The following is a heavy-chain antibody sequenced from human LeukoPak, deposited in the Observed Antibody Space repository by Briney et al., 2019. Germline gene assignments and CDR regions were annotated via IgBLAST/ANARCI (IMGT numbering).Heavy chain of an antibody. CDR2: IKQDGSEK. CDR1: GFTFSSYW. D-gene: IGHD3-9*01. Sequence: GGSLRLSCAASGFTFSSYWMSWVRQAPGKGLEWVANIKQDGSEKYYVDSVKGRFTISRDNYKNTLYLQMNSLRAEDTAVYYCAKKRYFDWLSSGVGAFDIWGQGTMVTVSS. CDR3: AKKRYFDWLSSGVGAFDI. V-gene: IGHV3-7*03. J-gene: IGHJ3*02.